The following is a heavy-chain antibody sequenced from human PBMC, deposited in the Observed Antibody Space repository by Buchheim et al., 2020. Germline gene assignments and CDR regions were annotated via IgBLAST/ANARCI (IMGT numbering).Heavy chain of an antibody. CDR2: ISSASTTI. CDR3: ARGYYVDVVATEFDY. V-gene: IGHV3-48*01. D-gene: IGHD5-12*01. J-gene: IGHJ4*02. CDR1: GFTFSSYS. Sequence: EVQLVESGGGLVQPGGSLRLSCAASGFTFSSYSMNWVRQAAGKGLEWVSYISSASTTIYYVDSVKGRFTISRDNAKNYLFLQMSSLRAEDTAVYYCARGYYVDVVATEFDYWGQGTL.